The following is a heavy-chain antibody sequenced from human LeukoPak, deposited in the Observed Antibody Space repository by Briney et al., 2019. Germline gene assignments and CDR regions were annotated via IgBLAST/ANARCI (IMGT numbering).Heavy chain of an antibody. CDR2: ISGSGGST. Sequence: PGGSLRLSCAASGFTFSSYAMSWVRQAPGKGLEWVSAISGSGGSTYYADSVKGRFTISRDNAKNSLYLQMNSLRAEDTAVYYCAREQNWNFDYWGQGTLVTVSS. D-gene: IGHD1-1*01. CDR1: GFTFSSYA. CDR3: AREQNWNFDY. V-gene: IGHV3-23*01. J-gene: IGHJ4*02.